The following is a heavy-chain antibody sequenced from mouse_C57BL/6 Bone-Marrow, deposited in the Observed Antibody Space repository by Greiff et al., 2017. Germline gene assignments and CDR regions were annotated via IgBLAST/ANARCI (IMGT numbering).Heavy chain of an antibody. CDR1: DSEVFPIAY. CDR2: ILPSIGRT. J-gene: IGHJ3*01. V-gene: IGHV15-2*01. Sequence: QVQLQQSGSELRSPGSSVKLSCKDFDSEVFPIAYMSWVRQTPGHGFEWIGGILPSIGRTIYGEKFEDKATLDADTLSNTAYLELNSLTSEDSAIYYCARDYGSSYPFAYWGQGTLVTVSA. D-gene: IGHD1-1*01. CDR3: ARDYGSSYPFAY.